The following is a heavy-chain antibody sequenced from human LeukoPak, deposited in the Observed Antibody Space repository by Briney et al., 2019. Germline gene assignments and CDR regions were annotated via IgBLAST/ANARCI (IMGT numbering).Heavy chain of an antibody. CDR1: GFTFSTSG. CDR2: IWYDGSNK. D-gene: IGHD3-22*01. J-gene: IGHJ4*02. Sequence: GGSLRLSCAASGFTFSTSGMHWVRQAPGKGLEWVTVIWYDGSNKHYAESVKGRFSISRDNSKSTLYLQMNSLRAEDTAVYYCARARGVSTGYRPIDYWGQGTLVTVSS. V-gene: IGHV3-33*01. CDR3: ARARGVSTGYRPIDY.